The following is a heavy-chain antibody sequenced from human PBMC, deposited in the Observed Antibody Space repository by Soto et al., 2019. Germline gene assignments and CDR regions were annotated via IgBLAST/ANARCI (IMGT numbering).Heavy chain of an antibody. CDR1: GASIPNYY. Sequence: SETLSLTCTVPGASIPNYYWTWIRQPPGKALEWIGYIFSAGTTHYSPSLKSRLTMSLDTSENQFSLRLTSVTAADTAVYYCARGAHWSFDLWGRGTLVTVSS. J-gene: IGHJ2*01. V-gene: IGHV4-59*01. CDR2: IFSAGTT. CDR3: ARGAHWSFDL.